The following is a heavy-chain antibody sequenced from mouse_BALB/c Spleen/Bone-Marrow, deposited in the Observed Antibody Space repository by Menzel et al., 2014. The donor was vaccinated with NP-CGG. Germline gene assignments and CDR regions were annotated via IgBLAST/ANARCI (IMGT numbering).Heavy chain of an antibody. V-gene: IGHV1-7*01. D-gene: IGHD1-1*01. CDR2: INPSTGYT. Sequence: QVQLQQSGAELAKPGASVKMSCKASGYTFTTYWMHWVKQRPGQGLEWIGYINPSTGYTEYIQKFKDKATLTADKSSSTAYMQLNRLTDEDSSVYCCVLITPVGSDYRGQGTTLAVSS. CDR1: GYTFTTYW. J-gene: IGHJ2*01. CDR3: VLITPVGSDY.